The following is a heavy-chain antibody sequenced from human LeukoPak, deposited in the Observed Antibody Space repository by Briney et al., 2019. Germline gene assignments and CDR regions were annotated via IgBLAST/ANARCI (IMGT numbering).Heavy chain of an antibody. V-gene: IGHV3-74*01. CDR1: GFTFSSYW. J-gene: IGHJ4*02. CDR3: ARGRPHGNDY. Sequence: GGSLRLSCAASGFTFSSYWMNWVRQAPGKGLVWVSRIASDGSSTTYADSVKGRFSISSDNAKNTMYLQMNSLRVEDTAVYYCARGRPHGNDYWGQGTLVTVSS. CDR2: IASDGSST. D-gene: IGHD4-23*01.